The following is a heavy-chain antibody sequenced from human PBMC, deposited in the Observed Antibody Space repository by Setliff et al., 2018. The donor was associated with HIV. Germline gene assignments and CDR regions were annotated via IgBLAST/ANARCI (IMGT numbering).Heavy chain of an antibody. V-gene: IGHV4-38-2*02. CDR2: IYHSGST. Sequence: NPSETLSLTCAVSGYSISSGYYWGWIRQPPGKGLEWIGSIYHSGSTYYNPSLKSRVIISVDTAKNQFSLNMISMTAADTAVYYCAREKSIPTTWFGGYYYDYWGQGTLVTVSS. CDR1: GYSISSGYY. CDR3: AREKSIPTTWFGGYYYDY. D-gene: IGHD3-10*01. J-gene: IGHJ4*02.